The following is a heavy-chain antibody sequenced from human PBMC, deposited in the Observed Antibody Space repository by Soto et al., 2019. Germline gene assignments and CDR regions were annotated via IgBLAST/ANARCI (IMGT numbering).Heavy chain of an antibody. CDR3: ARGRGYSSGWRLIDY. CDR2: INHSGST. J-gene: IGHJ4*02. Sequence: SETLSLTCAVSGGSISSGGYSWSWIRQPPGKGLEWIGYINHSGSTNYNPSLKSRVTISVDTTKNQFSLKLSSVTAADTAVYYCARGRGYSSGWRLIDYWGQGTLVTVSS. V-gene: IGHV4-30-2*01. CDR1: GGSISSGGYS. D-gene: IGHD6-19*01.